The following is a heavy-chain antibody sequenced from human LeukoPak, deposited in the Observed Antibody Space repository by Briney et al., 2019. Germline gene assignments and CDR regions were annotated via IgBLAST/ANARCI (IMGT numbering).Heavy chain of an antibody. CDR2: IRYDGTTK. CDR1: GFVLSDYG. CDR3: AKLYLNTGADC. J-gene: IGHJ4*02. D-gene: IGHD2-8*01. V-gene: IGHV3-30*02. Sequence: PGGSLRLSCVASGFVLSDYGMHWVRQAPGKGLEWLSFIRYDGTTKYYADSVKGRFTISRDDSNNTLYLHMDSLTAEDSAIYYCAKLYLNTGADCWGQGTLVTVSS.